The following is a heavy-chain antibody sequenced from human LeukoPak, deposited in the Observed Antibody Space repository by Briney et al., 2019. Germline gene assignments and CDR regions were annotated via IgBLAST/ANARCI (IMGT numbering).Heavy chain of an antibody. D-gene: IGHD1-26*01. J-gene: IGHJ4*02. CDR3: ARDPTWELLFDY. CDR1: GYTFTGYY. V-gene: IGHV1-2*02. Sequence: ASVTVSCTASGYTFTGYYMHWVRQAPGQGLEWMGWINPNSGGTNYAQKFQGRVTMNRETSISTAYMELSRLRSDDTAVYYCARDPTWELLFDYWGQGTLVTVSS. CDR2: INPNSGGT.